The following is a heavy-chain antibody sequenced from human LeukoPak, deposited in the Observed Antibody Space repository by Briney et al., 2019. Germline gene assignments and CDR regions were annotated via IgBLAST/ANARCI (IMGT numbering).Heavy chain of an antibody. Sequence: GGSLRLSCAASGFTFSCYGMHWVRQAPGKGVVWVAVISYDGSNKYSADSVKGRFTITRVHSKITLYLELNSLRAQDPAVFYFAKDLRGYGCTCDYWGRGTLVSVSS. CDR1: GFTFSCYG. CDR3: AKDLRGYGCTCDY. V-gene: IGHV3-30*18. CDR2: ISYDGSNK. J-gene: IGHJ4*02. D-gene: IGHD5-18*01.